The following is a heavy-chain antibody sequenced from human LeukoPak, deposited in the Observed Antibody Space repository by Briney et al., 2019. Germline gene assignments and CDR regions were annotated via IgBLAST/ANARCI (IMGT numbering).Heavy chain of an antibody. CDR2: IYPGDSNT. D-gene: IGHD3-3*01. Sequence: GESLKISCKGSGYSFTSYWIGWVRQMPGKGLEWMGIIYPGDSNTRYSPSFQGQVTISADKSISTAYLQWSSLKASDTAMYYCARHPPGGYDFWSGYYDYWGQGTLVTVSS. CDR1: GYSFTSYW. V-gene: IGHV5-51*01. CDR3: ARHPPGGYDFWSGYYDY. J-gene: IGHJ4*02.